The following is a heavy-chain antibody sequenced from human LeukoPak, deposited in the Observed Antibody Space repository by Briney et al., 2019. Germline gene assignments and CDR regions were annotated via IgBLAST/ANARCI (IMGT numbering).Heavy chain of an antibody. CDR2: VHLDGRT. V-gene: IGHV4-4*02. CDR1: GGSVTSTNW. D-gene: IGHD3-22*01. Sequence: PSETLSLTCDVSGGSVTSTNWWTWVRQPPGKGLEWIGEVHLDGRTNYNPSLKSRLIMSVDLPENHISLKLTSVTAADTAVYYCARDFHHYYDSSGLVVYYWGQGTLVTVSS. J-gene: IGHJ4*02. CDR3: ARDFHHYYDSSGLVVYY.